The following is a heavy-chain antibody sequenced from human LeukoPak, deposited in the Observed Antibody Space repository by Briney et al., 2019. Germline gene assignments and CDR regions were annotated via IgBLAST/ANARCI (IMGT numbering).Heavy chain of an antibody. CDR3: ATLGRYSSSWLDAFDI. Sequence: GASVKVSCKVSGYTLTELSMHWVRQAPGKGLEWRGGFDPEDGETIYAQKFQGRVTMTEDTSTDTAYMELSSLRSEDTAVYYCATLGRYSSSWLDAFDIWGQGTMVTVSS. CDR2: FDPEDGET. D-gene: IGHD6-13*01. CDR1: GYTLTELS. J-gene: IGHJ3*02. V-gene: IGHV1-24*01.